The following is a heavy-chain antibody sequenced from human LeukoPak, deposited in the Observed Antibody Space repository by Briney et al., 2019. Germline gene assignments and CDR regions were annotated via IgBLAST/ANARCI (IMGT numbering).Heavy chain of an antibody. CDR1: GFTFSDSP. J-gene: IGHJ4*02. V-gene: IGHV3-73*01. Sequence: GGSLRLSCIASGFTFSDSPMHWVRQASGKGLEWVGRIRSKALSYAPGYAASVKGRFTISRDDSLNTVYMQMNSLRTEDTALYYCTRGSYDYWGQGTLVTVSS. CDR3: TRGSYDY. D-gene: IGHD3-10*01. CDR2: IRSKALSYAP.